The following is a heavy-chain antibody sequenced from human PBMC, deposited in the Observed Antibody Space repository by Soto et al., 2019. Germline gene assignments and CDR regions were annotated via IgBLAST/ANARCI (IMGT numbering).Heavy chain of an antibody. V-gene: IGHV3-21*01. CDR3: ARDLIVVVPAAPGYGMDV. CDR1: GFTCSSYS. Sequence: GGSLRLSCAASGFTCSSYSMNWVRQAPGKGLEWVSSISSSSSYIYYADSVKGRFTISRDNAKNSLYLQMNSLRAEDTAVYYCARDLIVVVPAAPGYGMDVWGQGTTVTVSS. J-gene: IGHJ6*02. CDR2: ISSSSSYI. D-gene: IGHD2-2*01.